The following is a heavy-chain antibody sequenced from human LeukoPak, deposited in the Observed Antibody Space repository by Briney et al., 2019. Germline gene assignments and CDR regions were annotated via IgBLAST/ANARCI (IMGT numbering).Heavy chain of an antibody. J-gene: IGHJ4*02. D-gene: IGHD3-10*01. CDR3: ARKSASGNYPLDY. CDR1: GFTFSSYG. CDR2: IRYDGSNK. V-gene: IGHV3-30*02. Sequence: PGGSLRLSCAASGFTFSSYGMHWVRQAPGKGLEWVAFIRYDGSNKYYADSVKGRFTISRDNGRNTVFLQMSSLRAEDTALYYCARKSASGNYPLDYWGQGTLVTVSS.